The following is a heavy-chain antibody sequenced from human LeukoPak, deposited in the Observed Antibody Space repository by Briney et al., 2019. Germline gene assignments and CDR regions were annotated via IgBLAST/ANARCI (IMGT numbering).Heavy chain of an antibody. Sequence: PGGSLRLSCAASGVSFNSYPMHWVRQAPGKGLEWVAVISNDGNNKYYADSVKGRFTISRDNSSNTLSLQMNGLRVEDTAVYYCARPDDSESFYRANHYWGRGTLVTVS. D-gene: IGHD3-10*01. CDR3: ARPDDSESFYRANHY. J-gene: IGHJ4*02. CDR1: GVSFNSYP. CDR2: ISNDGNNK. V-gene: IGHV3-30*04.